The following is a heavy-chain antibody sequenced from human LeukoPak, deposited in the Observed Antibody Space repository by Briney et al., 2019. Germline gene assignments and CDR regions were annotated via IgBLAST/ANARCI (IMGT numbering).Heavy chain of an antibody. V-gene: IGHV4-39*01. CDR2: IYYSGST. D-gene: IGHD3-22*01. CDR3: ARLYYDSSGYYQICYFDY. J-gene: IGHJ4*02. CDR1: GGSISSSSYY. Sequence: PSETLSLTCTVSGGSISSSSYYWGWIRQPPGKGLEWIGSIYYSGSTYYNPSLKSRVTISVDTSKNQFSLNLSSVIAADTAVYYCARLYYDSSGYYQICYFDYWGQGTLVTVSS.